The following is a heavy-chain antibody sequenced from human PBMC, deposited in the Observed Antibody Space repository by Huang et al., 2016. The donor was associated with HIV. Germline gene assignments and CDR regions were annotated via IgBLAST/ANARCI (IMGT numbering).Heavy chain of an antibody. CDR2: IDWDGDK. CDR3: ARQYIPHNYFGLDV. D-gene: IGHD5-12*01. CDR1: GFSLSTTGMC. Sequence: QVTLRESGPALVRPTQTLTLTCTFSGFSLSTTGMCVGWIRQPPGKALEWLALIDWDGDKSYSTSLKTRLTISKDTSKDQVVLTMTNMDPVDTATYYCARQYIPHNYFGLDVWGPGTTVTVSS. J-gene: IGHJ6*02. V-gene: IGHV2-70*13.